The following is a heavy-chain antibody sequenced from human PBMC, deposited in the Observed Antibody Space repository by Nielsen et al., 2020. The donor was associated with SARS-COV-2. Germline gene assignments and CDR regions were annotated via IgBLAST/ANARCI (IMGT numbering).Heavy chain of an antibody. V-gene: IGHV3-33*01. CDR2: IWYDGSNK. CDR3: ARDHYDFWSGYQLVSAVDV. Sequence: GESLKISCAASGFTFSSYGMHWVRQAPGKGLEWVAVIWYDGSNKYYADSVKGRFTISRDNSKNTLYLQMNSLRAEDTAVYYCARDHYDFWSGYQLVSAVDVWGKGTTVTVSS. D-gene: IGHD3-3*01. CDR1: GFTFSSYG. J-gene: IGHJ6*04.